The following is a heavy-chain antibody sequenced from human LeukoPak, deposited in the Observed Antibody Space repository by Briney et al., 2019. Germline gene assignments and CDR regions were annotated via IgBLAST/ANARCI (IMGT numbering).Heavy chain of an antibody. CDR1: EFTFSSYA. CDR2: ISGSGGST. V-gene: IGHV3-23*01. CDR3: AKSTLPPSGWYNWFDP. Sequence: PGGSLRLSCAASEFTFSSYAMSWVRQAPGKGLEWVSAISGSGGSTYYADSVKGRFTISRDNSKNTLYLQMNSLRAEDTAVYYCAKSTLPPSGWYNWFDPWGQGTLVTVSS. D-gene: IGHD6-19*01. J-gene: IGHJ5*02.